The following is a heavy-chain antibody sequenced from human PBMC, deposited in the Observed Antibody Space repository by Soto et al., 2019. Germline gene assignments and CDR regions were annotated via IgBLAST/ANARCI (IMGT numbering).Heavy chain of an antibody. V-gene: IGHV1-69*02. CDR1: GGTFSSYT. CDR3: ARVGATRGVDY. Sequence: QVQLVQSGAEVKKPGSSVKVSCKASGGTFSSYTISWVRQAPGQGLEWMGRIIPILGIANYAQKFQGRVTITADKSTSTAYMALSSLRSEDMAVYYCARVGATRGVDYWGQGTLVTVSS. D-gene: IGHD1-26*01. CDR2: IIPILGIA. J-gene: IGHJ4*02.